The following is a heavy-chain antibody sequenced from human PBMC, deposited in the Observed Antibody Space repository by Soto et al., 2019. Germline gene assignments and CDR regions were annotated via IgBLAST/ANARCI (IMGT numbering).Heavy chain of an antibody. CDR1: GFTFSNYD. V-gene: IGHV3-23*01. J-gene: IGHJ4*02. D-gene: IGHD3-10*01. Sequence: EVPLLESGGGLVQPGGSLRLSCTASGFTFSNYDMSWVRQAPGKGLEWLSVISESGGTTHYADSVKGRFTISRDNSKNTLYLQMNSLRAEDTALYYCAKGLGSGSYYDSWGQGTLVTVSS. CDR3: AKGLGSGSYYDS. CDR2: ISESGGTT.